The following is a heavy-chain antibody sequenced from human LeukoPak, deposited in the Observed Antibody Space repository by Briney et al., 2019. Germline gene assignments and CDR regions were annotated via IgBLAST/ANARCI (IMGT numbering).Heavy chain of an antibody. Sequence: GGSLRLSCAASGFTFSSYWMHWVRQAPGKGLVWVSRINSDGSSTSYADSVKGRFTISRDNAKNTLYLQMNSLRAEDTAVYYCARDGGYYDFWSGYYGSWFDPWGQGTLVTVSS. J-gene: IGHJ5*02. CDR1: GFTFSSYW. CDR3: ARDGGYYDFWSGYYGSWFDP. D-gene: IGHD3-3*01. CDR2: INSDGSST. V-gene: IGHV3-74*01.